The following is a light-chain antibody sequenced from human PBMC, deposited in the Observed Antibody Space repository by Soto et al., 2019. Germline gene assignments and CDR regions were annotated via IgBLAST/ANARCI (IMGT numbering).Light chain of an antibody. Sequence: DIQMTQSPSSLSASVGDRVTITCRASQSISSYLNWYQQKPGKAPQLLIYDASSLESGVPSRFSGSGSGTDFTLTISSLQPEDFATYYCQQLERYPSTFGGGTKVDIK. V-gene: IGKV1-39*01. CDR2: DAS. J-gene: IGKJ4*01. CDR1: QSISSY. CDR3: QQLERYPST.